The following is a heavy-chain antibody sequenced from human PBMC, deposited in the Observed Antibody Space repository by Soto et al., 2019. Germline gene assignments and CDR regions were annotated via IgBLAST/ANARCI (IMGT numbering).Heavy chain of an antibody. V-gene: IGHV3-33*01. D-gene: IGHD6-6*01. CDR1: GFTFSSYG. Sequence: QVQLVESGGGVVQPGRSLRLSCAASGFTFSSYGMHWVRQAPGKGLEWVAVIWYDGSNKYYADSVKGRFTISRDNSKNTLYLQMNSLRAEDTAVYHCARDIDGYTSSSGFYYWGQGTLVTVSS. CDR2: IWYDGSNK. J-gene: IGHJ4*02. CDR3: ARDIDGYTSSSGFYY.